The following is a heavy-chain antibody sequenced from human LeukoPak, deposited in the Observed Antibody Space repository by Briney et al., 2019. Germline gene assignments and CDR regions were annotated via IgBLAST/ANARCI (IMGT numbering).Heavy chain of an antibody. CDR1: GYTFTNYG. D-gene: IGHD3-22*01. Sequence: ASVNISCKASGYTFTNYGITWVRQAPGQGLEWMGWISAYSGNTMFAQKHQGRVALTTDTSTTTAYMELRSLRSDDTAVYYCATAERYDSSGKTTFDYWGQGTLVTVSS. J-gene: IGHJ4*02. CDR3: ATAERYDSSGKTTFDY. V-gene: IGHV1-18*01. CDR2: ISAYSGNT.